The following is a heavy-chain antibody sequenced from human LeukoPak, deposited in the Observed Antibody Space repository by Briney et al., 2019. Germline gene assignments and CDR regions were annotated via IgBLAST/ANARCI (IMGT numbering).Heavy chain of an antibody. V-gene: IGHV3-21*01. CDR2: ISSSSSYI. Sequence: GGSLRLSCAASGFTFSSYSMNWVRQAPGKGLEWVSSISSSSSYIYYADSVKGRFTISRDNAKNSLYLQMNSLRAEDTAVYYCARDLRLGGRGVIVLGNNWFDPWGQGTLVTVSS. D-gene: IGHD3-10*01. CDR3: ARDLRLGGRGVIVLGNNWFDP. CDR1: GFTFSSYS. J-gene: IGHJ5*02.